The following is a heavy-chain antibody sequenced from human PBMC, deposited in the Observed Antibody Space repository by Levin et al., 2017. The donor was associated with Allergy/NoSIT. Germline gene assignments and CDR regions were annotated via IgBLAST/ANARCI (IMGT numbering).Heavy chain of an antibody. V-gene: IGHV3-53*01. D-gene: IGHD4-17*01. CDR2: FYSSGNT. Sequence: HSGGSLRLSCAASGFTFSTFGMSWVRQAPGKRLEWVSVFYSSGNTFYADSVRGRFTVSRDTSKNTVSLQMSRLRADDTAVYYCARDRRKDGDWYFDLWGRGTLVTVSS. CDR1: GFTFSTFG. J-gene: IGHJ2*01. CDR3: ARDRRKDGDWYFDL.